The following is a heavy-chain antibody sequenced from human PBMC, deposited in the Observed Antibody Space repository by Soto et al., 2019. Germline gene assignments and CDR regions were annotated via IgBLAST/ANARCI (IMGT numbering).Heavy chain of an antibody. Sequence: QLQLRESCPGLVKPSETLFLTCTVAGGSIGYCNYYWGWIRQPPGKALGWIGTIYYSGSTYYNPSLKSRVTRSVDTSKNQFSLKLTSVAAADTAVYYCAKLVVPTSSWFDPWGQGTLVTVSS. V-gene: IGHV4-39*01. CDR2: IYYSGST. CDR1: GGSIGYCNYY. D-gene: IGHD2-21*01. J-gene: IGHJ5*02. CDR3: AKLVVPTSSWFDP.